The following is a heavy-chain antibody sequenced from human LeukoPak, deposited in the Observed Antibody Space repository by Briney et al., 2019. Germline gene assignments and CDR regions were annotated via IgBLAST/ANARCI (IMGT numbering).Heavy chain of an antibody. Sequence: SETLSLTCVVSGGSINNINYNWGWIRHPPGKGLEWIGTVSYSGTRYYSPSLRGRLTMSVDTSKNHLSLRLNSVSAADTAVYYCARKSLDAFDIWGQGTLVTVSS. CDR3: ARKSLDAFDI. V-gene: IGHV4-39*02. J-gene: IGHJ3*02. CDR2: VSYSGTR. CDR1: GGSINNINYN.